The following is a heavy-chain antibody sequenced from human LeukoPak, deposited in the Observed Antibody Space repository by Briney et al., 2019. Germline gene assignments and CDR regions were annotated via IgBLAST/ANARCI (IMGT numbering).Heavy chain of an antibody. CDR2: VNSDSDDI. J-gene: IGHJ4*02. Sequence: AGSLRLSCAASGGTFSLYAMNWIRQAPGKGLEWVSYVNSDSDDIHYADSVRGRFTISRDIAKNSLYLQMSSLSAADTAVYYCARDPYPPQLIDYWDQGTLVTVSS. V-gene: IGHV3-21*05. CDR3: ARDPYPPQLIDY. D-gene: IGHD5-18*01. CDR1: GGTFSLYA.